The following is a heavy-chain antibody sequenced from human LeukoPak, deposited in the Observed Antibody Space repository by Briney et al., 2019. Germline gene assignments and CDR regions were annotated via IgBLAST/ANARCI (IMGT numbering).Heavy chain of an antibody. CDR1: GFTFSSYA. CDR2: ISYDGSNK. D-gene: IGHD5-12*01. V-gene: IGHV3-30-3*01. J-gene: IGHJ3*02. Sequence: GRSLRLSCAASGFTFSSYAMHWVRQAPGKGLEWVAVISYDGSNKYYADSVKGRFTISRDNSKNTLYLQTNSLRAEDTAVYYCARSPSIVAHAFDIWGQGTMVTVSS. CDR3: ARSPSIVAHAFDI.